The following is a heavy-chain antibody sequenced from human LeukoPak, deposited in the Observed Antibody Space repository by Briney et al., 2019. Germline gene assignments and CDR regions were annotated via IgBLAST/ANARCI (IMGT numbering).Heavy chain of an antibody. J-gene: IGHJ4*02. CDR3: AGRGTGTTLAFDY. D-gene: IGHD1-1*01. V-gene: IGHV5-51*01. Sequence: GESLKISCTGSGYSFTTYYIGWLRQMPGKGLEWMGIIYPADSDTRYSPSFQGQVTISADKSISTAYLQWSSLKASDTAMYYCAGRGTGTTLAFDYWGQGTLVTVSS. CDR2: IYPADSDT. CDR1: GYSFTTYY.